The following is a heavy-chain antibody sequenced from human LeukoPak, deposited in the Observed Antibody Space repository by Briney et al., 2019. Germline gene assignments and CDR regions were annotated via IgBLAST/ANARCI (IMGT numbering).Heavy chain of an antibody. CDR2: LSSGSTYI. D-gene: IGHD3-10*01. Sequence: KPGGSLRLSCAASGLTFTAYSMNWVRQAPGKGLEWVSSLSSGSTYIYYADSVKGRFTISRDNAKNSLYLQMNSLRAEDAAVYYCTRDRASSDYWGQGTLVTVSS. CDR3: TRDRASSDY. CDR1: GLTFTAYS. J-gene: IGHJ4*02. V-gene: IGHV3-21*01.